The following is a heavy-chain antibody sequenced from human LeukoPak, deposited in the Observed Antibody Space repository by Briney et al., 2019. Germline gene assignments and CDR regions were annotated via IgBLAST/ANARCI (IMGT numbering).Heavy chain of an antibody. V-gene: IGHV4-34*01. CDR3: ARSYYGGNWPFDY. D-gene: IGHD4-23*01. CDR1: GGSFSGYY. J-gene: IGHJ4*02. CDR2: INHSGST. Sequence: RTSETLSLTCAVYGGSFSGYYWSWIRQPPGKGLEWIGEINHSGSTNYNPSLKSRVTISVDTSKNQFSLKLSSVTAADTAVYYCARSYYGGNWPFDYWGQGTLVTVSS.